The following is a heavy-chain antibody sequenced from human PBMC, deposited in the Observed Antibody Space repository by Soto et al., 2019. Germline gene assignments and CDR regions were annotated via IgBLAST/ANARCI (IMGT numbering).Heavy chain of an antibody. V-gene: IGHV3-30*03. CDR3: ARDLSSGWPYYFDY. Sequence: QVQLVESGGGVVQPGRSLRLSCAASGFTFSSYGMHWVRQAPGKGLEWVAVISYDGSNKYYVDSVKGRFTISRDNAKNSLYLQMNSLRAEDTAVYYCARDLSSGWPYYFDYWGQGTLVTVSS. D-gene: IGHD6-19*01. J-gene: IGHJ4*02. CDR1: GFTFSSYG. CDR2: ISYDGSNK.